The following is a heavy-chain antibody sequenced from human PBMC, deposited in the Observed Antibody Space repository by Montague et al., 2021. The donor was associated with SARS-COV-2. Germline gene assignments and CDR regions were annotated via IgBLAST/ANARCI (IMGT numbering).Heavy chain of an antibody. CDR1: GGSISSGSYY. CDR3: ARAKWGLYFDY. J-gene: IGHJ4*02. CDR2: IYTSGST. D-gene: IGHD1-26*01. V-gene: IGHV4-61*02. Sequence: TLSLTSTVSGGSISSGSYYWSWIRQPAGKGLEWIGRIYTSGSTNYXPSLKSRVTISVDTSKNQFSLKLSSVTAADTAVYYCARAKWGLYFDYWGQGTLVTVSS.